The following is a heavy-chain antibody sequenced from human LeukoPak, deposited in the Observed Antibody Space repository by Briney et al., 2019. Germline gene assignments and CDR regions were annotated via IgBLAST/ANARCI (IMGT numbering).Heavy chain of an antibody. CDR1: GFTFSSYW. D-gene: IGHD6-25*01. J-gene: IGHJ4*02. Sequence: PGGSLRLSCAASGFTFSSYWMNWVRQAPGKGLEWVSAISGSGGSTYYADSVKGRFTISRDSSKNTLYLQMNSLRAEDTAVYYCARDKFPYSSVLWGQGTLVTVSS. CDR2: ISGSGGST. CDR3: ARDKFPYSSVL. V-gene: IGHV3-23*01.